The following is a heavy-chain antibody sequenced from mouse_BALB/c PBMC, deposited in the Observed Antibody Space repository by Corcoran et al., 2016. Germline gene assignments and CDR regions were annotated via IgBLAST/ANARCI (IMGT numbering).Heavy chain of an antibody. V-gene: IGHV1-4*01. J-gene: IGHJ3*01. CDR3: ARYYGNYVWFAY. CDR1: GYTFTSYR. D-gene: IGHD2-1*01. CDR2: INPSTGYT. Sequence: QGQLQQSGAELAKPGASVKMSCKASGYTFTSYRMHWVKQRPGQGLEWIGYINPSTGYTEYNQKFKDKATLTADKSSSTAYMQLSSLTSEDSAVYYCARYYGNYVWFAYWGQGTLVTVSA.